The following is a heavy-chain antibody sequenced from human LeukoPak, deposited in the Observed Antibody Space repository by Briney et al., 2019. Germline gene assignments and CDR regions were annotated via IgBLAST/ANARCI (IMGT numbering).Heavy chain of an antibody. CDR1: GFTFSSYA. J-gene: IGHJ4*02. V-gene: IGHV3-23*01. CDR3: AKLTMVRGAPFDY. Sequence: GGSLRLSYAAYGFTFSSYAMSWVRQAPGKGLEWVAAISGSGGSTYYADSAKGRFTISRDNSKNTLYLQMNSLRAEDTAVYYCAKLTMVRGAPFDYWGQGTLVTVSS. D-gene: IGHD3-10*01. CDR2: ISGSGGST.